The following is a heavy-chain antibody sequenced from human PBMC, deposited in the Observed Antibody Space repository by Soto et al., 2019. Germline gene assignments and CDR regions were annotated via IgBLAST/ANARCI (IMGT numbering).Heavy chain of an antibody. CDR2: ITGAGST. Sequence: DVQLLESGGGLVQPGGSLRLSCVVSGFSFRYAIIWVRQAPGKGQEWVSGITGAGSTEYAASVKGRFTISRDNSKNTVYLQMNSLRAEDTAMYYCAKDAVYADGLWLASDWRQGTQITVS. V-gene: IGHV3-23*01. J-gene: IGHJ4*02. CDR1: GFSFRYA. CDR3: AKDAVYADGLWLASD. D-gene: IGHD2-21*01.